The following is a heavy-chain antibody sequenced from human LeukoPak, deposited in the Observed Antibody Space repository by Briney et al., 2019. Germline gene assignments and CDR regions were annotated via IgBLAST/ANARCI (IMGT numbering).Heavy chain of an antibody. V-gene: IGHV4-4*02. CDR3: ARDSRPSLYSSSWFDY. CDR1: GGSISSSNW. D-gene: IGHD6-13*01. Sequence: SGTLSLTCAVSGGSISSSNWWSWVRQPPGKGLEWIGEIYHSGSTNYNPSLKSRVTISVEKSKNQFSLKLSSVTAADTAVYYCARDSRPSLYSSSWFDYWGQGTLVTVSS. CDR2: IYHSGST. J-gene: IGHJ4*02.